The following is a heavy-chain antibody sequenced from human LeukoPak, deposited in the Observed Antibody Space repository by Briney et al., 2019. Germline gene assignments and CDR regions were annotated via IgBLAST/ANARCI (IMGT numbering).Heavy chain of an antibody. D-gene: IGHD3-22*01. CDR1: LFTPNNYA. J-gene: IGHJ4*02. CDR2: IFARGGRA. V-gene: IGHV3-23*01. Sequence: GRFLRLSCAVSLFTPNNYAMNWVPEAPRKGRECGAGIFARGGRAHYADEVKGRFTISRDNSKITVYLQMDSLRGEDTALYYCTRTEIGYSSGEYLGWSGDHWGQGALVTVSS. CDR3: TRTEIGYSSGEYLGWSGDH.